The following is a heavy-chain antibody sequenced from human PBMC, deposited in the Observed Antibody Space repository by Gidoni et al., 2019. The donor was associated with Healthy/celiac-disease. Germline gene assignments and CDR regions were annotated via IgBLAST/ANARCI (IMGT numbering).Heavy chain of an antibody. V-gene: IGHV3-33*01. Sequence: QVQLVESGGGVVQPGRSLRLSCAASGFTFRSYGMHWVRQAPGKGLEWVAVIWYDGSNKYYADSVKGRFTISRDNSKNTLYLQMNSLRAEDTAVYYCAREGYYYDSSGYYLTWGQGTLVTVSS. CDR1: GFTFRSYG. J-gene: IGHJ5*02. CDR2: IWYDGSNK. CDR3: AREGYYYDSSGYYLT. D-gene: IGHD3-22*01.